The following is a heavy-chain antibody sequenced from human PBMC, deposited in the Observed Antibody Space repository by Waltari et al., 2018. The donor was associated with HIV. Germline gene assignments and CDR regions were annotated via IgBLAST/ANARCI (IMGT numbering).Heavy chain of an antibody. CDR3: ARKHGELSLSRGLFDY. V-gene: IGHV3-30*02. Sequence: VQLGGFGGGGVPAGGVLETLCAAVWFHFRWYGIAWVRQAPGKGLEWVAFIRYDGSNKYCADSVKGRFTISRDNSKNTLYLQMNSLRAEDTAVYYCARKHGELSLSRGLFDYWGQGTLVTVSS. J-gene: IGHJ4*02. CDR1: FHFRWYG. CDR2: IRYDGSNK. D-gene: IGHD3-16*02.